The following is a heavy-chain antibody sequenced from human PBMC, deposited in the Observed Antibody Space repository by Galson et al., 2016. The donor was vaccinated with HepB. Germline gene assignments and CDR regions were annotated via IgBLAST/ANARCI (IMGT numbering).Heavy chain of an antibody. CDR3: AKAPRQHRRPYYFDF. CDR2: ISSGGEQT. V-gene: IGHV3-23*01. CDR1: GFAFNTNA. Sequence: SLRLSCAASGFAFNTNAMTWIRQAPGKGPQWVATISSGGEQTYYTGSVKGRFIISRDNSKTTLYLQMESLRAEDTALYYCAKAPRQHRRPYYFDFWGPGTLVTVSS. D-gene: IGHD3-10*01. J-gene: IGHJ4*02.